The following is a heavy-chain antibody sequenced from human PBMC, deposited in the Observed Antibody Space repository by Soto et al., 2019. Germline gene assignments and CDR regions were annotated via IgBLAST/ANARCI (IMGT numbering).Heavy chain of an antibody. J-gene: IGHJ6*02. CDR1: GFTFSSYG. CDR3: AKDRGNGYYYGMDV. Sequence: GGSLRLSCAASGFTFSSYGMHWVRQAPGKGLEWVAVISYDGSNKYYADSVKGRFTISRDNSKNTLYLQMNGLRAEDTAVYYCAKDRGNGYYYGMDVWGQGTTVTVSS. V-gene: IGHV3-30*18. D-gene: IGHD2-8*01. CDR2: ISYDGSNK.